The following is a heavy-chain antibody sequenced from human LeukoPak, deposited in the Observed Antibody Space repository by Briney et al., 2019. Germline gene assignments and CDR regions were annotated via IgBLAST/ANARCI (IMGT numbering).Heavy chain of an antibody. CDR1: GFTFSDYY. CDR2: ISSSDNTI. CDR3: AKSSGASTFRAAFDI. Sequence: PGGSLRLSCAASGFTFSDYYMSRIRQAPGKGLEWVSYISSSDNTIYYADSVTGRFTISRDNAKNSLSLQMNSLRADDTAVYYCAKSSGASTFRAAFDIWGQGTMVTVSS. J-gene: IGHJ3*02. V-gene: IGHV3-11*04. D-gene: IGHD1-26*01.